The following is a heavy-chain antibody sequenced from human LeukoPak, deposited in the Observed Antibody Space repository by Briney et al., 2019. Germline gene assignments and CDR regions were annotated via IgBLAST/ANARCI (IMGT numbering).Heavy chain of an antibody. J-gene: IGHJ4*02. Sequence: PGGSLSLSCAASGFTFDDYAMHWVRQAPGKGLVWVSLISGDGGNTYYADSVKGRFTISRDDSKNSLYLQMNSLRTEDTALYYCAKGRRSGSYYNDFDYWAREPWSPSPQ. CDR1: GFTFDDYA. CDR3: AKGRRSGSYYNDFDY. CDR2: ISGDGGNT. V-gene: IGHV3-43*02. D-gene: IGHD3-10*01.